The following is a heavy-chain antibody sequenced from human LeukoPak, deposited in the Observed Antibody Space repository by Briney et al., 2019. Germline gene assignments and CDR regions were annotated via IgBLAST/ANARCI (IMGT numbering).Heavy chain of an antibody. CDR1: GGSISSYY. D-gene: IGHD3-3*01. CDR2: IYYSGST. V-gene: IGHV4-59*01. J-gene: IGHJ4*02. CDR3: ARGAPLRFLEWLLPFDY. Sequence: SETLSLTCTVSGGSISSYYWSWIRQTPGKGLEWIGYIYYSGSTNYNPSLKSRVTISVDTSKNQFSLKLSSVTAADTAVYYCARGAPLRFLEWLLPFDYWGQGTLVTVSS.